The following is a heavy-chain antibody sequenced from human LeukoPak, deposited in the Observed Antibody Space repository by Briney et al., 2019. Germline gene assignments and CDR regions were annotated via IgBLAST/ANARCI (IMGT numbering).Heavy chain of an antibody. CDR1: GFTFSDYY. Sequence: GGSLRLSCAASGFTFSDYYMSWIRQAPGKGLEWVSYISSSSSTIYYADSVKGRFTISRDNAKNSLYLQMNSLRAEDTAVYYCARDRGPLLCYYGSGSFYYYYGMGVWGKGTTVTVSS. J-gene: IGHJ6*04. V-gene: IGHV3-11*01. CDR2: ISSSSSTI. CDR3: ARDRGPLLCYYGSGSFYYYYGMGV. D-gene: IGHD3-10*01.